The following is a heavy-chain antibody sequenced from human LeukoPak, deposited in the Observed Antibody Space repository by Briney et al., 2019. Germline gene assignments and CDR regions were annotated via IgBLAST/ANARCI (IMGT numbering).Heavy chain of an antibody. Sequence: SQTLSLTCAISGDSASSNTVTWNWIRQSPSRGLEWLGRTYYRSKWYTDYAPSVGSRITIDPDTSKNQFSLKLSSVTAADTAVYYCARGRIITMVRGPLGWFDPWGQGTLVTVSS. V-gene: IGHV6-1*01. CDR2: TYYRSKWYT. CDR1: GDSASSNTVT. J-gene: IGHJ5*02. CDR3: ARGRIITMVRGPLGWFDP. D-gene: IGHD3-10*01.